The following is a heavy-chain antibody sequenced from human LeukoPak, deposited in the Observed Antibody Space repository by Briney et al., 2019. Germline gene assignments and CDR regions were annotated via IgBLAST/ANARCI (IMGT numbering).Heavy chain of an antibody. CDR1: GGSISSSNYY. V-gene: IGHV4-39*01. J-gene: IGHJ4*02. D-gene: IGHD3-10*01. CDR2: VHYSGST. CDR3: TRHFGSGRDDY. Sequence: PSETLSLTCTVSGGSISSSNYYSGWIRQPPGKELEWIGSVHYSGSTYYNPSLKSRVTVSVGTSKNQFTVNLSSVTAADTAVYYCTRHFGSGRDDYWGQGTLVTVSS.